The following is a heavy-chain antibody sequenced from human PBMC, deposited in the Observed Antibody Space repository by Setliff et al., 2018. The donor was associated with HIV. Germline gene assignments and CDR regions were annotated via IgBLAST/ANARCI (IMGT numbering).Heavy chain of an antibody. V-gene: IGHV1-69*13. Sequence: SVKVSCKASGGIFINSAFSWVRQAPGQGLEWMGSIIPIFNTGNYAQKFQNRVTITADESTSTTYMELSSLRSEDTAVYFCATGRHYYDSSDYPANPFDVWGQGTMVTVSS. CDR3: ATGRHYYDSSDYPANPFDV. J-gene: IGHJ3*01. CDR1: GGIFINSA. D-gene: IGHD3-22*01. CDR2: IIPIFNTG.